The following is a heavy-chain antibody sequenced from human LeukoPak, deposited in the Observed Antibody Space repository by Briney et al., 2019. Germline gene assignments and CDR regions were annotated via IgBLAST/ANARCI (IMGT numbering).Heavy chain of an antibody. V-gene: IGHV3-53*01. D-gene: IGHD6-19*01. Sequence: GGSLRLSCAASGFIVSSNYMSWVRQAPGKGLEWVSIIYSDGSTYYADSVKGRFTISRDNSKNTLYLQMNSLRAEDTAVYYCARGGQWLVWHYWGQGTLVTVSS. CDR2: IYSDGST. CDR3: ARGGQWLVWHY. J-gene: IGHJ4*02. CDR1: GFIVSSNY.